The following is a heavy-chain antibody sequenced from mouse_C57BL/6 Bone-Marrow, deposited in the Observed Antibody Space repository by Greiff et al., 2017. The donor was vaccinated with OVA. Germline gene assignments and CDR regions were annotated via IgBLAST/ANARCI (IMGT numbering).Heavy chain of an antibody. V-gene: IGHV5-15*01. CDR3: ARLLIYDGYGFAY. J-gene: IGHJ3*01. CDR1: GFTFSDYG. CDR2: ISNLAYSI. Sequence: DVKLVESGGGLVQPGGSLKLSCAASGFTFSDYGMAWVRQAPRKGPEWVAFISNLAYSIYYADTVTGRFTISRENAKNTLYLEMSSLRSEDTAMYYCARLLIYDGYGFAYWGQGTLVTVSA. D-gene: IGHD2-3*01.